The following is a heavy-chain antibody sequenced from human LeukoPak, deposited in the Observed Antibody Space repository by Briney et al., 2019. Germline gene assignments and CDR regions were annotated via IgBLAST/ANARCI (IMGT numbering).Heavy chain of an antibody. CDR3: ARELPFDY. CDR1: GFTFSNYW. CDR2: INSDGSRT. J-gene: IGHJ4*02. V-gene: IGHV3-74*01. Sequence: GGSLRLSCAASGFTFSNYWRHWVRHAPGKGLVWVSRINSDGSRTNYADFVKGRFTISRDNAKNTLYLQMNSLRAEDTAVYYCARELPFDYWGQGTLVTVSS.